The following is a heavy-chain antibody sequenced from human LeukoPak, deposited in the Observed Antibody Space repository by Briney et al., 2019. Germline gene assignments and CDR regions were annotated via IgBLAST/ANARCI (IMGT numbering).Heavy chain of an antibody. D-gene: IGHD6-19*01. Sequence: GASVKVSCKASGYTFTSYYMHWVRQAPGQGLEWMGIINPSGGSTSYAQKFQGRVTMTRDTSTSTVYMELSSLSSEDTAVYYCARGGRERYSSGWTDAFDIWGQGTMVIVSS. CDR1: GYTFTSYY. V-gene: IGHV1-46*01. CDR2: INPSGGST. CDR3: ARGGRERYSSGWTDAFDI. J-gene: IGHJ3*02.